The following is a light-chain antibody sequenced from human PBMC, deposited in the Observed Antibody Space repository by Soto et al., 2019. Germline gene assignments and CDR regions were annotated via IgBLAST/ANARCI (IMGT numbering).Light chain of an antibody. CDR2: GAS. Sequence: EIVMTQSPATLSGSPGERATLSCRASQSVSSNLAWYQQKPGQAPRLLIQGASTRATGIPARFSGSGSGTEFTLTISSLQSEDFAVYYCQQYNNWPLTFGGGTKVEIK. J-gene: IGKJ4*01. CDR3: QQYNNWPLT. V-gene: IGKV3-15*01. CDR1: QSVSSN.